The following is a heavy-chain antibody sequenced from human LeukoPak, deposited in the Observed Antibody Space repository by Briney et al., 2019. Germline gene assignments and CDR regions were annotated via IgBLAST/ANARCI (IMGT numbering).Heavy chain of an antibody. CDR3: ARDFDDGSGHYYFDY. CDR1: GYTFSSYA. J-gene: IGHJ4*02. CDR2: IIPIFGTA. V-gene: IGHV1-69*05. Sequence: GASVKLSCKASGYTFSSYAISWVRQVPGQGLEWMGGIIPIFGTANYAQKFQGRVTITTDESTSTAYMELSSLRSEDTAVYYCARDFDDGSGHYYFDYWGQGTLVTVSS. D-gene: IGHD3-10*01.